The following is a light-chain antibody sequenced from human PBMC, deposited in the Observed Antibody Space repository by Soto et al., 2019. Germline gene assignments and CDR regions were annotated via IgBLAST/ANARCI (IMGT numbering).Light chain of an antibody. CDR3: QQYGSSPTWT. J-gene: IGKJ1*01. CDR1: QSVNSK. V-gene: IGKV3-20*01. Sequence: EIVMTQSPATLSVSPGERATLSCRASQSVNSKLAWYQQKPGQAPRLLIYGASTRASGIPDRFSGSGSGTDFTLTISRLEPEDSAVYYCQQYGSSPTWTFGQGTKVDIK. CDR2: GAS.